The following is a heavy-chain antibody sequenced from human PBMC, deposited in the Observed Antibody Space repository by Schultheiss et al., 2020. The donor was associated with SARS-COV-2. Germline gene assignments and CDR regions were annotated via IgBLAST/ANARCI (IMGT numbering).Heavy chain of an antibody. CDR3: ARTYSSVTYYFDY. CDR1: GFTVSSNY. D-gene: IGHD6-19*01. CDR2: ISSSSSYI. V-gene: IGHV3-21*01. J-gene: IGHJ4*02. Sequence: GGSLRLSCAASGFTVSSNYMSWVRQAPGKGLEWVSSISSSSSYIYYADSVKGRFTISRDNAKNSLYLQVNSLRAEDTAVYYCARTYSSVTYYFDYWGQGTQVTVSS.